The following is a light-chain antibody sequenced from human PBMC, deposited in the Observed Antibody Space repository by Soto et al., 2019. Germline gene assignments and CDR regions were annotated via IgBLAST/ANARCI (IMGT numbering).Light chain of an antibody. CDR3: QQYVISPWA. CDR2: GAS. CDR1: QSVTNSF. Sequence: EIVWAQSPGTLSFSPGERATLSCRASQSVTNSFLAWYQQTPGQAPRLLIYGASRRATGIPDRFTGSGSGTDFTRTISGLEPEDFAVYYCQQYVISPWAFGQGTNVEI. V-gene: IGKV3-20*01. J-gene: IGKJ1*01.